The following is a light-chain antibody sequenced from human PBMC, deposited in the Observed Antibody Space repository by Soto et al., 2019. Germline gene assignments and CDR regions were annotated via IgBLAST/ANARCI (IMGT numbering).Light chain of an antibody. CDR2: DAS. CDR3: LQDRSCPYT. Sequence: AIQMTQSPSSLSASAGDRVTIACRASQGIGSDLGWYQQKAGKAPKLLIYDASSLQSGVPSRFSGSGSGTDFTLTISSLQPEDFATYYCLQDRSCPYTFGQGTTLEIK. V-gene: IGKV1-6*01. CDR1: QGIGSD. J-gene: IGKJ2*01.